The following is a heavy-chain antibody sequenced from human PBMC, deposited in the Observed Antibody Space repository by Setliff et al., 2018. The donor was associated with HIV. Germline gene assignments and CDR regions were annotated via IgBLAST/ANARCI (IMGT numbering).Heavy chain of an antibody. CDR3: ARVPTNPDFYYYYMDV. CDR1: GGSISSSSYY. V-gene: IGHV4-31*03. CDR2: IYYSGGT. J-gene: IGHJ6*03. Sequence: PSETLSLTCTVSGGSISSSSYYWGWIRQPPGKGLEWIGYIYYSGGTYYNPSLKSRVTISVDTSKNQFSLKLSSVTAADTAVYYCARVPTNPDFYYYYMDVWGKGTTVTVSS.